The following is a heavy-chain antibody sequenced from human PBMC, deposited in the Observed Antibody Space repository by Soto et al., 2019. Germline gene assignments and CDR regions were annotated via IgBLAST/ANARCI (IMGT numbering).Heavy chain of an antibody. V-gene: IGHV4-39*01. CDR3: ARIPLSPRAHYYDSSGPYGGMDV. CDR2: IYYSGST. J-gene: IGHJ6*02. CDR1: GGSISSSSYY. D-gene: IGHD3-22*01. Sequence: PSETLSLTCTVSGGSISSSSYYWGWIRQPPGKGLEWIGSIYYSGSTYYNPSLKSRVTISVDTSKNQFSLKLSSVTAADTAVYYCARIPLSPRAHYYDSSGPYGGMDVWGQGTTVTVSS.